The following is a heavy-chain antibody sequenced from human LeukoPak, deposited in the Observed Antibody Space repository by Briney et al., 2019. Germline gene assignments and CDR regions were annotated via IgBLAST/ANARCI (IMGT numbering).Heavy chain of an antibody. D-gene: IGHD3-22*01. J-gene: IGHJ3*02. CDR1: RFTCSSYG. V-gene: IGHV3-7*01. CDR2: IKQDGSKK. CDR3: AKGGQYYDSAFDI. Sequence: PGRSLRPSSAASRFTCSSYGMNWVRDFPRKGLDWVANIKQDGSKKYYVDSVKGRFTISGDNAKTSLYLKMNRLRAEDTAVYYCAKGGQYYDSAFDIWGQGTMVTVSS.